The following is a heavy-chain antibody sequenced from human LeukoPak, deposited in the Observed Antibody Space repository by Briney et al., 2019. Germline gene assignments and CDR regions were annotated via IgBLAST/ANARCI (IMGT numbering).Heavy chain of an antibody. CDR3: AKEERYFGSAIYYRANDY. CDR2: ISGSGGST. V-gene: IGHV3-23*01. D-gene: IGHD3-10*01. Sequence: HPGGSLRLSCAASGFTFSTYAMSWVRQAPGKGLGWVSAISGSGGSTYYADSVKGRFTISRDNSKNTLYLQMNSLRAEDTAVYYCAKEERYFGSAIYYRANDYWGQGTLVTVSS. J-gene: IGHJ4*02. CDR1: GFTFSTYA.